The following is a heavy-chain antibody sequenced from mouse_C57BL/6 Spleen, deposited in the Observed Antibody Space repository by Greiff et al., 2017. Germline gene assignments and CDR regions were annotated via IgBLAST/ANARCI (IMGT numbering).Heavy chain of an antibody. J-gene: IGHJ4*01. D-gene: IGHD1-1*01. CDR2: IYPGDGDT. CDR3: ARSTYYYGSISYAMDY. Sequence: QVQLQQSGPELVKPGASVKISCKASGYAFSSSWMNWVKQRPGKGLEWIGRIYPGDGDTNYNGKFKGKATLTADKSSSTAYMQLSSLTSEDSAVYFCARSTYYYGSISYAMDYWGQGTSVTVSS. V-gene: IGHV1-82*01. CDR1: GYAFSSSW.